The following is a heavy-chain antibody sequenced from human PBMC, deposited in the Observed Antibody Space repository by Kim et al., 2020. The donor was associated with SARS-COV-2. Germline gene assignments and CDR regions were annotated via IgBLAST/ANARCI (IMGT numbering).Heavy chain of an antibody. CDR3: ARAQRAIGANWFDP. V-gene: IGHV4-38-2*02. CDR1: GYSISSGYY. Sequence: SETLSLTCTVSGYSISSGYYWGWIRQPPGRGLEWIGSIYHSGSTYYNPPLKSRVTISVDTSKNQFSLKLSSVTAADTAVYYCARAQRAIGANWFDPWGQGTLVTVSS. J-gene: IGHJ5*02. D-gene: IGHD3-10*01. CDR2: IYHSGST.